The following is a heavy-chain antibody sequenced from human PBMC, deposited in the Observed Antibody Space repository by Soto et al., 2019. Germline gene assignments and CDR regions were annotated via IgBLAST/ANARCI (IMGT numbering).Heavy chain of an antibody. V-gene: IGHV3-30-3*01. CDR2: ISYDGVSK. CDR3: ARDGGRLYRGDHYFNY. J-gene: IGHJ4*02. CDR1: GFTFSSYA. D-gene: IGHD3-10*01. Sequence: PGGSLRLSCATSGFTFSSYALHWVRQAPGKGLEWVALISYDGVSKYHAASVQGRFTISRDSFKNTLYLQMDSLRAEDTAVYYCARDGGRLYRGDHYFNYWGLGTMVTVSS.